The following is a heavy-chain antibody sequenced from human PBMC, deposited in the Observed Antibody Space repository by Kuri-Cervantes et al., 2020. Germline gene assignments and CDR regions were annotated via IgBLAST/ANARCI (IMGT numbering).Heavy chain of an antibody. Sequence: GESLNISCAASGFTFDDYAMHWVRQAPGKGLEWVSGISGSGGSTYYADSVKGRFTISRDNSENTVYLQMSSLRAEDTAVYYCAKEIGTIVVALSNWGQGTAVTVSS. CDR1: GFTFDDYA. CDR3: AKEIGTIVVALSN. V-gene: IGHV3-23*01. CDR2: ISGSGGST. J-gene: IGHJ6*02. D-gene: IGHD3-22*01.